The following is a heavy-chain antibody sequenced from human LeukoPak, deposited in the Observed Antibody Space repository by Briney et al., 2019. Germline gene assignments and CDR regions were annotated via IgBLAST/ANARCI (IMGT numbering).Heavy chain of an antibody. CDR2: ISYDGSNK. J-gene: IGHJ4*02. V-gene: IGHV3-30*03. Sequence: QPGGSLRLSCAASGFTFSSYWMHWVRQAPGKGLEWVAVISYDGSNKYYADSVKGRFTISRDNSKNTLYLQMNSLRAEDTAVYYCARDRSDRYFDWSIDYWGQGTLVTVSS. CDR3: ARDRSDRYFDWSIDY. CDR1: GFTFSSYW. D-gene: IGHD3-9*01.